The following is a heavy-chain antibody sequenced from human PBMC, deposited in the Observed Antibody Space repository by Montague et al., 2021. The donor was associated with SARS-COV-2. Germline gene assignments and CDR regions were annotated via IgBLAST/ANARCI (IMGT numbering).Heavy chain of an antibody. J-gene: IGHJ4*02. Sequence: SETLSLTCAVYGGSFSDYYWSWIRQPPGKGMEWIGEMHQSGATNYNPSLKSRATISVDTPNSQLSLRLNSVTAADTAVYYCAGRQGALDHFDIWGQGTLVTVSS. CDR2: MHQSGAT. CDR3: AGRQGALDHFDI. D-gene: IGHD3/OR15-3a*01. CDR1: GGSFSDYY. V-gene: IGHV4-34*01.